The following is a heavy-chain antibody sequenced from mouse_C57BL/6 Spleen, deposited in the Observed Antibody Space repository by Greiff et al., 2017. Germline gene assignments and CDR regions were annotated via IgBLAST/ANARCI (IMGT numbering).Heavy chain of an antibody. J-gene: IGHJ3*01. D-gene: IGHD2-5*01. V-gene: IGHV1-19*01. CDR3: APYYSNSWFAY. CDR1: GYTFTDYY. CDR2: INPYNGGT. Sequence: VQLQQSGPVLVKPGASVKMSCKASGYTFTDYYMNWVKQSPGKSLEWIGVINPYNGGTSYNPKFKGKATLTVDKSSSTAYMELNSLTSEDSAVYYCAPYYSNSWFAYWGQGTLVTVSA.